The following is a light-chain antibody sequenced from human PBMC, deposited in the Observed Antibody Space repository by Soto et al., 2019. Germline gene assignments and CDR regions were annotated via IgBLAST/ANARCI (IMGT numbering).Light chain of an antibody. CDR3: SSFTRSKTWV. CDR1: SSDVGYYNY. J-gene: IGLJ3*02. CDR2: EVT. Sequence: QSALTQPPSASGSPGQSVTISCTGTSSDVGYYNYVSWYQHHPGKAPKLIIYEVTNRPSGVPDRFSGSKSGNTASLSVSGLQTEDEADYYCSSFTRSKTWVFGGGTKVTVL. V-gene: IGLV2-8*01.